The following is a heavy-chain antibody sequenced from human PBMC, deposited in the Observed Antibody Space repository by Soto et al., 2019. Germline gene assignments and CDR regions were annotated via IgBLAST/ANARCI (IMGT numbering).Heavy chain of an antibody. V-gene: IGHV4-59*01. J-gene: IGHJ6*02. CDR2: VYYSGNT. CDR3: AGVFGEWGVDYYYYYGMDV. CDR1: GGSISRYC. Sequence: SETLSLTCSVSGGSISRYCWSWIRQPPGKGLEWIGNVYYSGNTNYNPSLNSRVTISIDTSKNQFSLKLSSVTAADTGVYFCAGVFGEWGVDYYYYYGMDVWGQGPTVT. D-gene: IGHD3-10*01.